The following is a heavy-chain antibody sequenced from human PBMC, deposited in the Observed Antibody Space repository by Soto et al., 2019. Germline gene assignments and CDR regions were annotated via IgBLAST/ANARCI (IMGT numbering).Heavy chain of an antibody. V-gene: IGHV4-34*01. CDR3: ARSNSGYYKWFDP. D-gene: IGHD3-22*01. Sequence: SSETLSLTCAVYGGSFSGYYWTWIRQPQGTGLEWIGEINHSGSTNYNPSLKSRVTISVDTSKNQFSLKLNSVTAADTAVYYCARSNSGYYKWFDPWGQGTLVTVSS. CDR1: GGSFSGYY. J-gene: IGHJ5*02. CDR2: INHSGST.